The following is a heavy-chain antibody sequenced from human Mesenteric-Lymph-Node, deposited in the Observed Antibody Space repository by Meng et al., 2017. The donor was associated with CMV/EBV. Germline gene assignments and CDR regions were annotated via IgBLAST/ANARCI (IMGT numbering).Heavy chain of an antibody. CDR3: ARGRIAVAGTWVYFDY. D-gene: IGHD6-19*01. J-gene: IGHJ4*02. CDR1: GYTFTGYY. Sequence: ASVKVSCKTSGYTFTGYYIHWVRQAPGQGLEWMGWINPNSGGTDYAQKFQGRVTMTRDTSISTAYMELSRLRSDDTAVYYCARGRIAVAGTWVYFDYWGQGTLVTVSS. V-gene: IGHV1-2*02. CDR2: INPNSGGT.